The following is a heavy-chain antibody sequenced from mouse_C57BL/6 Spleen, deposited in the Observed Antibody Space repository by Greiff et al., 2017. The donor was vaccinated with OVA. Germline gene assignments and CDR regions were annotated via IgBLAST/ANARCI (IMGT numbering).Heavy chain of an antibody. J-gene: IGHJ4*01. CDR2: IYPGDGDT. D-gene: IGHD6-5*01. CDR3: ARLSYDYYAMDY. V-gene: IGHV1-80*01. CDR1: GYAFSSYW. Sequence: QVQLQQSGAELVKPGASVKISCKASGYAFSSYWMNWVKQRPGKGLEWIGQIYPGDGDTNYNGKFKGKATLTADKSSSTAYIQLSSLTSEDSAVYFCARLSYDYYAMDYWGQGTSVTVSS.